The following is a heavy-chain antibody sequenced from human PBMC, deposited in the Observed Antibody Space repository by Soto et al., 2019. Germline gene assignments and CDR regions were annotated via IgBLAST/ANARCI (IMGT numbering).Heavy chain of an antibody. CDR3: ARDRTYYYDNSGFYFDY. J-gene: IGHJ4*02. CDR2: IYYSGST. D-gene: IGHD3-22*01. CDR1: GGSISSYY. V-gene: IGHV4-59*01. Sequence: SETLSLTCTVSGGSISSYYWSWIRQPPGKGLEWVGYIYYSGSTNYNASLKSRVTIPVDTSKNQFSLKLSSVTAADTAVYYCARDRTYYYDNSGFYFDYWGQGTLVTVSS.